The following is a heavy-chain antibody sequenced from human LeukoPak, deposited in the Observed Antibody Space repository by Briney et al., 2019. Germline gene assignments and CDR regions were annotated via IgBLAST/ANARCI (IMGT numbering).Heavy chain of an antibody. CDR2: IYYSGST. D-gene: IGHD6-6*01. CDR3: ARRRSRYYFDY. Sequence: SETLSLTCTVSGSSISSSSYYWGWIRQPPGKGLEWIGSIYYSGSTYYNPSLRSRVTISVDTSKNQFSLKLSSVTAADTAVYYCARRRSRYYFDYWGQGTLVTVSS. J-gene: IGHJ4*02. V-gene: IGHV4-39*01. CDR1: GSSISSSSYY.